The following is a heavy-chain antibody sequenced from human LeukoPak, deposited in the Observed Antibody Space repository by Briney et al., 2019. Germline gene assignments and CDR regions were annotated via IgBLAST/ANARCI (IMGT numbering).Heavy chain of an antibody. CDR3: ARDGYSSSWCGVSGGDHFDY. D-gene: IGHD6-13*01. V-gene: IGHV3-21*01. Sequence: GGSLRLSCAASGFTFSSYSMNWVRQAPGKGLEWVSSISSSSSYIYYADSVKGRFTISRDNAKNSLYLQMNSLRAEDTAVYYCARDGYSSSWCGVSGGDHFDYWGQGTLVTVSS. J-gene: IGHJ4*02. CDR2: ISSSSSYI. CDR1: GFTFSSYS.